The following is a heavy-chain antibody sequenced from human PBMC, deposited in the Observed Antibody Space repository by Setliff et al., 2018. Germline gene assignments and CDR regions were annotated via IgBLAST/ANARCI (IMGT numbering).Heavy chain of an antibody. CDR3: SRLVRFCTRTSCQRLSGGEF. V-gene: IGHV1-18*01. Sequence: ASVKVSCKTSGYIFNDHGIAWVRQAPGQGLEWMAWISPYSGKTYNSPSLHGRLTLTTDTSTATDHMELRNLAFNDTAVYYCSRLVRFCTRTSCQRLSGGEFWGQGTLVTVSS. CDR2: ISPYSGKT. J-gene: IGHJ4*02. CDR1: GYIFNDHG. D-gene: IGHD2-8*01.